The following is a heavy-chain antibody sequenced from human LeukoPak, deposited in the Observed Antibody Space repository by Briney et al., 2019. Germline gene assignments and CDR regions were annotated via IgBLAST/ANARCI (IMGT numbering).Heavy chain of an antibody. J-gene: IGHJ2*01. CDR2: IYHSGFA. CDR1: GGSINTNNYY. D-gene: IGHD6-25*01. V-gene: IGHV4-39*01. Sequence: SETLSLTCNVSGGSINTNNYYWGWIRQPPGKGLEWIGSIYHSGFAYYNPSLKSRVTISVDLSRNQFSLKLNSVPAADTAVYYCERHQSGFWYFDLWGRGTPVTVSS. CDR3: ERHQSGFWYFDL.